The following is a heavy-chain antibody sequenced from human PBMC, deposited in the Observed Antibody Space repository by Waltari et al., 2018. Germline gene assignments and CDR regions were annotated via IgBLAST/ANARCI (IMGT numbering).Heavy chain of an antibody. CDR2: IYYSGST. J-gene: IGHJ2*01. Sequence: QVQLQESGPGLVKPSETLSLTCTVSGGSISSYYWSWIRQPPGKGLEWIGDIYYSGSTNYNPSLKSRVTISVDTSKNQFSLKLSSVTAADTAVYYCARVSGEGWSYWYFDLWGRGTLVTVSS. D-gene: IGHD2-15*01. CDR1: GGSISSYY. CDR3: ARVSGEGWSYWYFDL. V-gene: IGHV4-59*01.